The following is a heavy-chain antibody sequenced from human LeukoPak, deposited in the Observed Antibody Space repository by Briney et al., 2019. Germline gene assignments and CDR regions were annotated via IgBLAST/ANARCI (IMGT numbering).Heavy chain of an antibody. V-gene: IGHV1-8*03. CDR3: ARGRGIAVAGINYLDY. D-gene: IGHD6-19*01. Sequence: SVKVSCKASGYTFTSYDINWVRQATGQGLEWMGWMNPNSGNTGYAQKFQGRVTITRNTSISTAYMELSSLRSEDTAVYYCARGRGIAVAGINYLDYWGQGTLVTVSS. J-gene: IGHJ4*02. CDR2: MNPNSGNT. CDR1: GYTFTSYD.